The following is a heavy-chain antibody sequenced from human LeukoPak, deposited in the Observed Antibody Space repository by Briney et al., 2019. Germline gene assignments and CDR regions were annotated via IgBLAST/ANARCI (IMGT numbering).Heavy chain of an antibody. V-gene: IGHV3-30*03. CDR2: IQSNGRNK. D-gene: IGHD2-2*01. Sequence: GGSLRLSCAASGFTFSSYGMHWVRQAPGKGLEWVAGIQSNGRNKYYVDSVKGRFAISRDNSKSTLYLQVNSLRVEDTALYYCARESEGGTGTSCPDYWGQGTLVTVSS. CDR1: GFTFSSYG. CDR3: ARESEGGTGTSCPDY. J-gene: IGHJ4*02.